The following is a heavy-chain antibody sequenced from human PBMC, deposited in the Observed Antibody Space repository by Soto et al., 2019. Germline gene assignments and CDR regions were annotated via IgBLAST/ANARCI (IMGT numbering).Heavy chain of an antibody. J-gene: IGHJ6*02. CDR1: GGSMRGYS. D-gene: IGHD3-3*01. CDR2: VSHSGRT. CDR3: ARVAMENYHDMWSGSTSSALDV. Sequence: NPSETLPLTCKVSGGSMRGYSWSWIRQTPGEGLGWIGYVSHSGRTDYSPSLKNRVTISLDMSKNHFALHVNSVDPADTAVYYCARVAMENYHDMWSGSTSSALDVWGQGTTVTVSS. V-gene: IGHV4-59*13.